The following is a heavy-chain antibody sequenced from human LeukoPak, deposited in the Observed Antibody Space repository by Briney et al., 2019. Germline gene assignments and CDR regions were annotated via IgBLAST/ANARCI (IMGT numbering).Heavy chain of an antibody. D-gene: IGHD3-22*01. V-gene: IGHV3-48*03. Sequence: GGSLRLSCAASGFIFSSYEMIWVRQAPGKGPEWVSYISTSGSTTYYAESVKGRFTVSRDNAKNSLYLQMNSPRVEDAAVYYCARDSLHDYGGSGYGYYFDYWGQGTLVTVSS. J-gene: IGHJ4*02. CDR2: ISTSGSTT. CDR1: GFIFSSYE. CDR3: ARDSLHDYGGSGYGYYFDY.